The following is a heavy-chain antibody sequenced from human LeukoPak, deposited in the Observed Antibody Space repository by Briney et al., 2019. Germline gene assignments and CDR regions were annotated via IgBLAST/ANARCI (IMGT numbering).Heavy chain of an antibody. Sequence: PSETLSLTCTVYGVSFSGYYWSWIRQPPGKGLEWIGEINHSGNTNYNPSLKSRVTISVDTSKDQFSLKLSSVTAADTAVYYCARHGATGGFDYWGQGTLVTVSS. CDR3: ARHGATGGFDY. CDR2: INHSGNT. CDR1: GVSFSGYY. V-gene: IGHV4-34*01. J-gene: IGHJ4*02. D-gene: IGHD3-10*01.